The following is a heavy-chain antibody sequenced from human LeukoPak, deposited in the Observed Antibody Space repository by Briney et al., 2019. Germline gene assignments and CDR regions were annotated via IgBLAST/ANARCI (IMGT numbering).Heavy chain of an antibody. D-gene: IGHD4-17*01. J-gene: IGHJ4*02. CDR3: AKSGPQEMTTVNY. CDR2: ISYDGSNK. CDR1: GFTFSNYG. Sequence: GGSLRLSCAASGFTFSNYGMHWVRQAPGKGLEWVAVISYDGSNKYYADSVKGRFTISRDNSKNTLYLQMNSLRAEDTAVYYCAKSGPQEMTTVNYWGQGTLVTVSS. V-gene: IGHV3-30*18.